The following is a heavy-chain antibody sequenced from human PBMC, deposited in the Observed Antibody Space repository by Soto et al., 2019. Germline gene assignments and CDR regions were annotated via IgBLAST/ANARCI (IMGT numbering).Heavy chain of an antibody. D-gene: IGHD6-19*01. Sequence: QVQLQESGPGLVKPSETLSLTCTVSGGSVSSGSYYWSWIRQPPGKGLEWIGYIYYSGSTNYNPSLRSRVTISVDTSKNQFSLKLSSVTAADTAVYYCARGIAVAGDDAFDIWGQGTMVTVSS. V-gene: IGHV4-61*01. CDR3: ARGIAVAGDDAFDI. CDR2: IYYSGST. J-gene: IGHJ3*02. CDR1: GGSVSSGSYY.